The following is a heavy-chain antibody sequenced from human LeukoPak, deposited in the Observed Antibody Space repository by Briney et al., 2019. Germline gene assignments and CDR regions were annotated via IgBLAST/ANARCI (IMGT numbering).Heavy chain of an antibody. D-gene: IGHD2-21*01. CDR1: GFTFSTYW. J-gene: IGHJ4*02. CDR3: AKEPLYYY. Sequence: PGGSLRLSCAATGFTFSTYWMSWVRQAPGKGLEWVSAISGSGDTTYYADSVKGRFTISRDNSKNTLYLQMNSLRAEDTAVYYCAKEPLYYYWGQGTLVTVSS. CDR2: ISGSGDTT. V-gene: IGHV3-23*01.